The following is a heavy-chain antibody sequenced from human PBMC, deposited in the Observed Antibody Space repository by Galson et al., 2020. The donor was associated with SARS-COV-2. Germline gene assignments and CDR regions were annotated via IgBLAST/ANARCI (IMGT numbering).Heavy chain of an antibody. J-gene: IGHJ4*02. CDR1: GFTFDDYA. Sequence: SLKISCADSGFTFDDYAMHWVRQAPGKGLEWVSGISWNSGSIGYADSVKGRFTISRDNAKNSLYLQMNSLRAEDTALYYCAKDIGYSSGGISYWGQGTLVTVSS. CDR2: ISWNSGSI. V-gene: IGHV3-9*01. CDR3: AKDIGYSSGGISY. D-gene: IGHD6-19*01.